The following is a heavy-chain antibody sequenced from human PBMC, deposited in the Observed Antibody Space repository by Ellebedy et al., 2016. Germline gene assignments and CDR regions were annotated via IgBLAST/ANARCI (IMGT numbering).Heavy chain of an antibody. Sequence: GESLKISXAASGFTFSSYAMSWVRQAPGKGLEWVSAISGSGGSTYYADSVKGRFTISRDNAKNSLYLQMNSLRAEDTAVYYCASSSRGLWFGVPYYFDYWGQGTLVTVSS. D-gene: IGHD3-10*01. CDR3: ASSSRGLWFGVPYYFDY. CDR2: ISGSGGST. J-gene: IGHJ4*02. V-gene: IGHV3-23*01. CDR1: GFTFSSYA.